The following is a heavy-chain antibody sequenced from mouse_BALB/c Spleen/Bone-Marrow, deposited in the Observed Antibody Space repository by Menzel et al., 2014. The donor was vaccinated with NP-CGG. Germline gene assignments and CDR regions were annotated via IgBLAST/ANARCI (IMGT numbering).Heavy chain of an antibody. CDR2: ISGDGRYT. J-gene: IGHJ3*01. Sequence: EVKVVESGGGLVKSGGSLKLSCAASGFPFSNYGMSWLRQTPEKRLEWVATISGDGRYTFYSDSVKGRFTISRDNAKNNLYLQLSSLRSEDTALYYCARHAYYDQTEVSFVCWGQGTLVTVSA. D-gene: IGHD2-4*01. CDR1: GFPFSNYG. V-gene: IGHV5-9-2*01. CDR3: ARHAYYDQTEVSFVC.